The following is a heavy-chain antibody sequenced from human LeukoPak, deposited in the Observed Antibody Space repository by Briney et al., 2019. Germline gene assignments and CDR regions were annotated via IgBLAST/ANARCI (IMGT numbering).Heavy chain of an antibody. J-gene: IGHJ5*02. Sequence: GGSLRLSCAASGFTFNNYWMSWVRQAPGKGLEWVANIKQDGSEKYYVVSVKGRFTISRDNAKNSLYLQMNSLRAEDTAVYYCARLHSTWFDPWGQGTLVTVSS. V-gene: IGHV3-7*01. D-gene: IGHD2/OR15-2a*01. CDR2: IKQDGSEK. CDR3: ARLHSTWFDP. CDR1: GFTFNNYW.